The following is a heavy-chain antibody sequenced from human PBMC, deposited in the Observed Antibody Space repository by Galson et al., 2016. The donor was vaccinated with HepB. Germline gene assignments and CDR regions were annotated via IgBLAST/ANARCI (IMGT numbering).Heavy chain of an antibody. V-gene: IGHV3-21*01. Sequence: SLRLSCAASGFTFSSYSMNWVRQAPGKGLEWVSSISSSSGYIYYADSVKGRFTISRDNAKSSLYLQMNRLRAEDTAVYYCARGDIVGAIFDYWGQGTLVTVSS. CDR1: GFTFSSYS. CDR3: ARGDIVGAIFDY. J-gene: IGHJ4*02. D-gene: IGHD1-26*01. CDR2: ISSSSGYI.